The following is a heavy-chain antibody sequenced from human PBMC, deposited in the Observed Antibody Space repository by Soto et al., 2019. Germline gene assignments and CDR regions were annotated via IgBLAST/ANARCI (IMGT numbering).Heavy chain of an antibody. D-gene: IGHD2-2*01. J-gene: IGHJ4*02. CDR2: IYCDDDN. V-gene: IGHV2-5*02. CDR1: GFSLSTSGVG. Sequence: QITLKESGPTLVKPTQTLTLTCTFSGFSLSTSGVGVGWIRQPPGKDLEWLALIYCDDDNRYSPSLKSRLTITKDTSKNQVVLTMTIMDPVDTATYCCEHRQLRYHFYYWGQGTLVTVSS. CDR3: EHRQLRYHFYY.